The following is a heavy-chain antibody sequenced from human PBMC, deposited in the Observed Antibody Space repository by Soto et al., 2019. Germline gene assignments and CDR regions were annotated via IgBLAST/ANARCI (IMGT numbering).Heavy chain of an antibody. CDR1: GFTFSSYA. J-gene: IGHJ4*02. D-gene: IGHD3-10*01. V-gene: IGHV3-23*01. CDR3: AKDRRITMVRGVMVFDY. Sequence: EVQLLESGGGLVQPGGSLRLSCAASGFTFSSYAMSWVRQAPGKGLEWVSAISGSGGSTYYADSVKGRFTISRDNSKNTLYLQMNSLRAEDTAVYYCAKDRRITMVRGVMVFDYWGQVTLVTVSS. CDR2: ISGSGGST.